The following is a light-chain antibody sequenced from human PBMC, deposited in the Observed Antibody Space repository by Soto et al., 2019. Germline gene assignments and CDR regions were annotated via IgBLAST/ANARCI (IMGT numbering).Light chain of an antibody. V-gene: IGKV3-11*01. J-gene: IGKJ1*01. CDR1: GSVTNY. Sequence: DIVLTQSPATLSLSPGERGTLSCGASGSVTNYLAWYQQKPGQAPRLLVYDVSNRATGIPARFSGGGSGTDFTLTISNLEPEDFAVYYCQQRSDWPWTFGQGTKVDIK. CDR3: QQRSDWPWT. CDR2: DVS.